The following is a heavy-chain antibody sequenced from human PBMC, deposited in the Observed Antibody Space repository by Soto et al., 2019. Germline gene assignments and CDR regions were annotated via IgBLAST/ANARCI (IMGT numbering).Heavy chain of an antibody. CDR1: GGSISSSSYY. Sequence: SETLSLTCTVSGGSISSSSYYWGWIRQPPGKGLEWIGSIYYSGSTYYNPSLKGRVTISVDTSKNQFSLKLSSVTAADTAVYYCASSSGYYYECDYWGQGTLVTVSS. V-gene: IGHV4-39*01. CDR3: ASSSGYYYECDY. J-gene: IGHJ4*02. D-gene: IGHD3-22*01. CDR2: IYYSGST.